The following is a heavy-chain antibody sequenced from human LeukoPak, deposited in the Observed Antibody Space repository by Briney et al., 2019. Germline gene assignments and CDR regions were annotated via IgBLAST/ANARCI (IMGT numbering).Heavy chain of an antibody. J-gene: IGHJ3*02. D-gene: IGHD2-15*01. CDR2: ISSSSSYI. V-gene: IGHV3-21*01. CDR3: ARVVAATFGAFDI. Sequence: GGSLRLSCAASGFTFSSYSMNWVRQAPGKGLEWVSSISSSSSYIYYADSVKGRFTISRDNAKNSLYLQMNSLRAEDTAVYYCARVVAATFGAFDIWGQGTMVTVSS. CDR1: GFTFSSYS.